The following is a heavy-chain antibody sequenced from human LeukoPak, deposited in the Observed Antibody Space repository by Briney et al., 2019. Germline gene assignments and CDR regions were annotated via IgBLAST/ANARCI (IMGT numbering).Heavy chain of an antibody. CDR1: GFIFSDYY. CDR3: ARLYYDRSGYYHAFDM. Sequence: PGGSLRLSCAASGFIFSDYYMTWIRQAPGKGLEWVSYSSNSGSRTHSANSVKGRFTISRDSARNSVYLQMSSLRAEDTALYYCARLYYDRSGYYHAFDMWGQGTMVIVSS. CDR2: SSNSGSRT. D-gene: IGHD3-22*01. V-gene: IGHV3-11*03. J-gene: IGHJ3*02.